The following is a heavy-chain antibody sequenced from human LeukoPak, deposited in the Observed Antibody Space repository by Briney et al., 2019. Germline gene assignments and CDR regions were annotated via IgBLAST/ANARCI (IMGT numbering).Heavy chain of an antibody. J-gene: IGHJ5*02. CDR2: IYHSGST. D-gene: IGHD2-2*01. V-gene: IGHV4-30-2*01. CDR1: GGSISSGGYS. CDR3: ARVVSAASSWFDP. Sequence: SETLSLSCAVSGGSISSGGYSWSWIRQPPGKGLEWIGYIYHSGSTYYNPSLKSRVTISVDRSKNQFSLKLSSVTAADTAVYYCARVVSAASSWFDPWGQGTLVTVSS.